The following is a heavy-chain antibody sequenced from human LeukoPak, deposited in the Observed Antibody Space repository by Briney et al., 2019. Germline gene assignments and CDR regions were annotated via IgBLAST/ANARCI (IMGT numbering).Heavy chain of an antibody. J-gene: IGHJ4*02. CDR1: GYTFTSYD. CDR2: MNPNSGNT. CDR3: ARDRHDSSGAFDY. D-gene: IGHD3-22*01. V-gene: IGHV1-8*01. Sequence: GASVKVSCKASGYTFTSYDINWERQATGQRLEWMGWMNPNSGNTGYAQKFQGRATMTRNTSISTAYMELSSLRSEDTAVYYCARDRHDSSGAFDYWGQGTLVTVSS.